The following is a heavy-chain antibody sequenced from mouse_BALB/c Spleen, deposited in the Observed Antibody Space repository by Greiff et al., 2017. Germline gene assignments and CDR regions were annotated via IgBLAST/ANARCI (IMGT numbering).Heavy chain of an antibody. D-gene: IGHD2-14*01. CDR3: ARAYYRYDGFDY. CDR2: IWAGGST. J-gene: IGHJ2*01. V-gene: IGHV2-9*02. Sequence: VHLVESGPGLVAPSQSLSITCTVSGFSLTSYGVHWVRQPPGKGLEWLGVIWAGGSTNYNSALMSRLSISKDNSKSQVFLKMNSLQTDATAMYYCARAYYRYDGFDYWGQGTTLTVSS. CDR1: GFSLTSYG.